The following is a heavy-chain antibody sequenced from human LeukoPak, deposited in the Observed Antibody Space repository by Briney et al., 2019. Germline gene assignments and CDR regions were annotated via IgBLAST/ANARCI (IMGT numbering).Heavy chain of an antibody. D-gene: IGHD3-22*01. J-gene: IGHJ5*02. V-gene: IGHV3-7*01. Sequence: GGSLRLSCAASGFTFSSYWMTWVRQAPGKGLEWVANIKQDGSEKYYVDSVKGRFTISRDNVKNSLYLQMNSLGAEDTAVYYCARGSYESTSWFDPWGQGTLVTVSS. CDR1: GFTFSSYW. CDR3: ARGSYESTSWFDP. CDR2: IKQDGSEK.